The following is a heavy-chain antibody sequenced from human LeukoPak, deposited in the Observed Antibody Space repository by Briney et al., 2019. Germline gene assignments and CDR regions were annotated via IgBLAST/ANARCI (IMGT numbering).Heavy chain of an antibody. CDR1: GYTFTSYD. Sequence: GASVKVSCKASGYTFTSYDINWVRQATGQGLEWMGWMNPNSGNTGYAQKFQGRVTITKNTSISTAYMELSSLRSEDTAVYYCALGPITGLTRGAFDIWGQGTMVTVSS. J-gene: IGHJ3*02. V-gene: IGHV1-8*03. CDR3: ALGPITGLTRGAFDI. D-gene: IGHD1-20*01. CDR2: MNPNSGNT.